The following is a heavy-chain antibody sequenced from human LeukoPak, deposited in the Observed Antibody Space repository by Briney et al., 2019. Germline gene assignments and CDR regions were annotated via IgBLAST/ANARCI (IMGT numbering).Heavy chain of an antibody. D-gene: IGHD6-19*01. CDR1: GYTFTSYY. V-gene: IGHV1-46*01. Sequence: ASVKVSCKASGYTFTSYYMHWVRQAPGQGLEWMGIINPSGGSTSYAQKFQGRVTMTRDMSTSTVYMELSSLRSEDTAVYYCARDTSEAVAGDDAFDIWGQGTMVTVSS. CDR2: INPSGGST. CDR3: ARDTSEAVAGDDAFDI. J-gene: IGHJ3*02.